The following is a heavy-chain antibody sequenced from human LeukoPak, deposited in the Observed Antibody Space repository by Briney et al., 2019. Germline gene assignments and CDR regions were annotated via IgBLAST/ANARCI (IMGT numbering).Heavy chain of an antibody. Sequence: SETLSLTCTVSGGSISSSTYYWSWIRQPPGKGLEWIGYIFYSGSTNYNPSLKSRVTISVDTSKNQFSLKLSSVTAADTAVYYCARVYCPNGVCYNSRGWFDPWGQGTLVTVSS. CDR2: IFYSGST. CDR3: ARVYCPNGVCYNSRGWFDP. J-gene: IGHJ5*02. CDR1: GGSISSSTYY. V-gene: IGHV4-61*01. D-gene: IGHD2-8*01.